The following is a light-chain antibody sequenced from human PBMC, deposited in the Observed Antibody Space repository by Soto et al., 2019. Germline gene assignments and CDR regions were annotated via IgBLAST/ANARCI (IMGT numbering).Light chain of an antibody. V-gene: IGLV2-14*01. CDR2: DVS. CDR1: SSDVGGYNY. J-gene: IGLJ1*01. CDR3: SSYTRSSPYV. Sequence: QSALTQPASVSGSPGQSITISCTGTSSDVGGYNYVSWYQQHPGKAPKLMIYDVSNRPSGVSNRFSGSKSGNTASLTISGLQAEDEADYYCSSYTRSSPYVFGTGTQLTVL.